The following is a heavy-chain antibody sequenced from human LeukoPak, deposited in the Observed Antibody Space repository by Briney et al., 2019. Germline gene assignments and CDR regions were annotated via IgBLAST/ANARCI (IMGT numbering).Heavy chain of an antibody. Sequence: PGGSLRLSCTASRFTFGDYAMSWVRQAPGKGLEWVGFIRSKAYGGTTEYAASVKGRFTISRDDSKSIAYLQMNSLKTEDTAVYYCTRTKNDYGDYYFDYWGQGTLVTVSS. CDR3: TRTKNDYGDYYFDY. V-gene: IGHV3-49*04. J-gene: IGHJ4*02. CDR1: RFTFGDYA. CDR2: IRSKAYGGTT. D-gene: IGHD4-17*01.